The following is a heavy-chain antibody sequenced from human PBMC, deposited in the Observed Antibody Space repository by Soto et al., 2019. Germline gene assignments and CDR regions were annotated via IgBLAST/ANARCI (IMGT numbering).Heavy chain of an antibody. CDR3: ARHRSSYGVYYFDY. D-gene: IGHD5-18*01. CDR1: GGSISNYY. Sequence: PSETLSLTCIVSGGSISNYYWSWIRQPPGKGLEWIGYIYYSGSTNYNPSLTSRVTISVDTSKNQFSLKLSSVTAADTAVYYCARHRSSYGVYYFDYWGQGTLVTVYS. J-gene: IGHJ4*02. V-gene: IGHV4-59*08. CDR2: IYYSGST.